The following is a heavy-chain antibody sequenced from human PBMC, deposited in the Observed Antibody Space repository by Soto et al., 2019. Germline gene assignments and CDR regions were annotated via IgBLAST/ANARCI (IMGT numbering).Heavy chain of an antibody. J-gene: IGHJ6*02. CDR1: GGTFSNYP. Sequence: QVQLVQSGAEVKKPGSSVKVSCEASGGTFSNYPISWLRQAPGQGLEWMGGLIPIFATANSAQRFQGRVTITADESASTAYRELSRLRSEDTAVYYCARTSRAARQDFTGDLLSYYDWGLDVWGQGTKVTVS. CDR3: ARTSRAARQDFTGDLLSYYDWGLDV. CDR2: LIPIFATA. V-gene: IGHV1-69*01. D-gene: IGHD6-6*01.